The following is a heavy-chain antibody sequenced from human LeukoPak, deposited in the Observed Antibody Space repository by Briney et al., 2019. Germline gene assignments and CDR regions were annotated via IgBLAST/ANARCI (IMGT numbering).Heavy chain of an antibody. J-gene: IGHJ4*02. D-gene: IGHD2-15*01. CDR2: ISGRRDST. CDR1: GFTFSSYG. V-gene: IGHV3-23*01. CDR3: AKSGLNRFDY. Sequence: TGGSLTLSCAASGFTFSSYGMSWVRQAPGQGLERVSTISGRRDSTAYADSVKGTFTISRDNSTTTMYLHMNSLNAEDTAVYYCAKSGLNRFDYWGQGTLVTVSS.